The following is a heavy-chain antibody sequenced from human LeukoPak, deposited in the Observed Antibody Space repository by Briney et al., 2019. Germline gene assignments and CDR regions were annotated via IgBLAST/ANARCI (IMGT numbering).Heavy chain of an antibody. D-gene: IGHD3-3*01. Sequence: GGSLRLSCAASGFTFSSYAMHWVRQAPGKGLEWVAVISYDGSNKYYADSVKGRFTISRDNSKNTLYLQMNSLRAEDTAVYYCAKGRGDDFWSGYYNWFDPWGQGTLVTVSS. CDR2: ISYDGSNK. J-gene: IGHJ5*02. CDR3: AKGRGDDFWSGYYNWFDP. V-gene: IGHV3-30*04. CDR1: GFTFSSYA.